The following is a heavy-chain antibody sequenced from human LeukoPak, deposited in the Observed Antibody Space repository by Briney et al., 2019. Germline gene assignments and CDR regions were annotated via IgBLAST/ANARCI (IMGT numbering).Heavy chain of an antibody. CDR3: AREIEAQTTCCAFDI. V-gene: IGHV6-1*01. J-gene: IGHJ3*02. CDR1: GDSVSSNSAA. Sequence: SQTLSLTCAISGDSVSSNSAAWNWIRQSPSRGLEWLGRTYYRSKWFFNYEVSVRSRITINPDTSKNQFPLQLNSVTPEDTAVYFCAREIEAQTTCCAFDIWGQGTMVTVSS. CDR2: TYYRSKWFF. D-gene: IGHD4-11*01.